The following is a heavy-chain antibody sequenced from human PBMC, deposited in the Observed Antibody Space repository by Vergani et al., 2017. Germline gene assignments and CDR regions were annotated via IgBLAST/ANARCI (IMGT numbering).Heavy chain of an antibody. D-gene: IGHD2-2*01. J-gene: IGHJ4*02. CDR1: GFTFEDYG. Sequence: EVQLVESGGVVVRPGGSLRLSCVASGFTFEDYGMSWVRQAPGKGLEWVSGINWNEDSIGYADSVKGRFTISRDNAKNSLNLQMNSLRVEDTALYFCAREGGDQYPKEDCWGLGTLVTVSS. CDR2: INWNEDSI. CDR3: AREGGDQYPKEDC. V-gene: IGHV3-20*04.